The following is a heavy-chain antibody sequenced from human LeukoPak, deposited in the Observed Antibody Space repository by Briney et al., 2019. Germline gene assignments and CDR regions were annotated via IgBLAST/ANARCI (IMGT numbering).Heavy chain of an antibody. CDR2: IYTSGST. CDR3: ARGSGSNYYYYYYMDV. D-gene: IGHD3-10*01. J-gene: IGHJ6*03. CDR1: GGSISSYY. Sequence: KASETLSLTCTVSGGSISSYYWSWIRQPAGKGLEWIGRIYTSGSTNYNPSLKSRVTMSVDTSKNQFSLKLSSVTAADTAVYYCARGSGSNYYYYYYMDVWGKGTTVSVS. V-gene: IGHV4-4*07.